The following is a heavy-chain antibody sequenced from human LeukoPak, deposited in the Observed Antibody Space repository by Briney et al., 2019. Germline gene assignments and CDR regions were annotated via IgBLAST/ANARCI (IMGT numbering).Heavy chain of an antibody. CDR3: ARSYGSGSYSGWNWFDP. CDR1: GFTFSSYS. Sequence: GGSLRLSCAPSGFTFSSYSLNWVRQAPGKGLEWVSSISSSSSYIYYADSVKGRFTISRDNAKNSLYLQMNSLRAEDTAVYYCARSYGSGSYSGWNWFDPWGQGTLVTVSS. CDR2: ISSSSSYI. D-gene: IGHD3-10*01. V-gene: IGHV3-21*01. J-gene: IGHJ5*02.